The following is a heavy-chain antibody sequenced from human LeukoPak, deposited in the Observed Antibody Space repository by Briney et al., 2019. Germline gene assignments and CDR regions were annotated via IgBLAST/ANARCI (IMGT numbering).Heavy chain of an antibody. CDR1: GYTFTSYA. D-gene: IGHD6-13*01. CDR3: ARDTPGYSSSWYGFESYSFAFDI. J-gene: IGHJ3*02. Sequence: GASVKVSCKASGYTFTSYAMHWVRQAPGQRLEWMGWINAGNGNTKYSQKFQGRVTITRDTSASTAYMELSSLRSDDTAVYYCARDTPGYSSSWYGFESYSFAFDIWGQGTMVTVSS. CDR2: INAGNGNT. V-gene: IGHV1-3*01.